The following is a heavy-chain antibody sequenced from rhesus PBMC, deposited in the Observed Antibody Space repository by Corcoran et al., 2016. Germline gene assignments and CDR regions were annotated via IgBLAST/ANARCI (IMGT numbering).Heavy chain of an antibody. D-gene: IGHD6-19*01. Sequence: EVQLVESGGGLAKPGGSLRLSCAASGFTFSSYWMNWVRQAPGKGLGWVSAMNGGGGRTYYDDSVKGRFTIARDTSKNTLSLQMNSLRAEDTAVYYCAKIDPPFDYWGQGVLVTVSS. CDR3: AKIDPPFDY. CDR1: GFTFSSYW. CDR2: MNGGGGRT. J-gene: IGHJ4*01. V-gene: IGHV3S25*01.